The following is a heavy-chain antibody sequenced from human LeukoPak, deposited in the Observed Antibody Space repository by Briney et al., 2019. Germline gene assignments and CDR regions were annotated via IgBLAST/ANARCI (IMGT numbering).Heavy chain of an antibody. D-gene: IGHD5-12*01. CDR3: ARLRQDSGYPYYFDY. CDR2: IYYSGST. V-gene: IGHV4-39*01. CDR1: GGSISSTSYY. Sequence: SETLPLTCTVSGGSISSTSYYWGWIRQPPGKGLEWIGNIYYSGSTYYNPSLKSRVTISVDTSKNQFSLKLSSVTAADTAVYYCARLRQDSGYPYYFDYWGQGTRVTVSS. J-gene: IGHJ4*02.